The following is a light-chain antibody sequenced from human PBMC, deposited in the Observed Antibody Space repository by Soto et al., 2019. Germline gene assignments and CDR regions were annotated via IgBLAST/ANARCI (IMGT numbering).Light chain of an antibody. V-gene: IGKV3-15*01. CDR2: GAT. Sequence: IAMTQSPAPLSVSPGERATLSCRASESVSNKLAWYQRRPGQAPRLLIYGATTRASGIPDRFSGSGSGTDFRLTISSLQSEDFAVYYCQQYTNWPPWTFGQGTKVEIK. J-gene: IGKJ1*01. CDR3: QQYTNWPPWT. CDR1: ESVSNK.